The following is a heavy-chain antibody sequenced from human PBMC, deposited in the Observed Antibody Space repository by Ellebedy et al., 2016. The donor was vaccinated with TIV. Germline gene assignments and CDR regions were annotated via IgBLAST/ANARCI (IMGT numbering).Heavy chain of an antibody. CDR2: INPSGGST. V-gene: IGHV1-46*01. CDR3: ARVLYYDILTGYYALYFDY. Sequence: ASVKVSCXASGYTFTSYYMHWVRQAPGQGLEWMGIINPSGGSTSYAQKFQGRVTMTRDTSTSTVYMELSSLRSEDTAVYYCARVLYYDILTGYYALYFDYWGQGTLVTVSS. J-gene: IGHJ4*02. D-gene: IGHD3-9*01. CDR1: GYTFTSYY.